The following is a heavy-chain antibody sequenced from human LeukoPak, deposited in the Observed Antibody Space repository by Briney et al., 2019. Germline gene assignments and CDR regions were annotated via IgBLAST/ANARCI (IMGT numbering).Heavy chain of an antibody. CDR2: ISYDGSNK. CDR1: GFTFSSYA. V-gene: IGHV3-30-3*01. CDR3: ARDESYPYYDILTGYPGGFDY. D-gene: IGHD3-9*01. Sequence: PGGSLRLSCAASGFTFSSYAMHWVRQAPGKGLEWVAVISYDGSNKYYADSVKGRFTISRDNSKNTLYLQMNSLRAEDTAVYYCARDESYPYYDILTGYPGGFDYWGQGTLVTVSS. J-gene: IGHJ4*02.